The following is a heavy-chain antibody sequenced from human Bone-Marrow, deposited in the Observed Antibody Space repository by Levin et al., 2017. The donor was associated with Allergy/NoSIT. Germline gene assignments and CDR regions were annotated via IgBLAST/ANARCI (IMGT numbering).Heavy chain of an antibody. CDR1: GYAFTSYA. CDR2: ISAYTGNT. V-gene: IGHV1-18*01. CDR3: ARALHVEYDRRGFFQQPLTDAFDI. J-gene: IGHJ3*02. D-gene: IGHD3-22*01. Sequence: ASVKVSCKASGYAFTSYAISWVRQAPGQGLEWMGWISAYTGNTNYAQTLQGRVTLTTDTSRSTAYMELRSLRSDDTAVYYCARALHVEYDRRGFFQQPLTDAFDIWGQGTMVTVFS.